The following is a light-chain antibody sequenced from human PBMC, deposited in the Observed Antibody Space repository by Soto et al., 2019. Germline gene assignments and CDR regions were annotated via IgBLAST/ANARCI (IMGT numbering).Light chain of an antibody. V-gene: IGKV3-11*01. CDR2: QTS. J-gene: IGKJ1*01. CDR3: HQCQSWPRT. CDR1: QYINTR. Sequence: IVLTKSPATLSSFPGDRVTLSCRASQYINTRLAWYQHRPGQAPRLLIYQTSIRAAGIPARFSASGSGTDFTLTISDVQPEDFALYYCHQCQSWPRTFGQGTKVDIK.